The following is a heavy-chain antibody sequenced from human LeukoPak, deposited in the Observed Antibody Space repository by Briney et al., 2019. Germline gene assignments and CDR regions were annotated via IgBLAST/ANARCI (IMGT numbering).Heavy chain of an antibody. Sequence: SETLSLTCAVYGGSFSGYYWSWIRQPPGKGLEWIGSIYYGGSTYYNPSLKSRVTISVDTSMNQFSLKLSFVTTADTAVYYCARALAYCSGGSCTRGYNWFDPWGQGTLVTVPS. CDR1: GGSFSGYY. J-gene: IGHJ5*02. V-gene: IGHV4-34*01. CDR3: ARALAYCSGGSCTRGYNWFDP. CDR2: IYYGGST. D-gene: IGHD2-15*01.